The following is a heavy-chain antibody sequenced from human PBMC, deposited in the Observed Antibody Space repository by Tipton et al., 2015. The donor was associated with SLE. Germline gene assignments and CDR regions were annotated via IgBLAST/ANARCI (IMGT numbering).Heavy chain of an antibody. V-gene: IGHV4-4*09. D-gene: IGHD2-15*01. CDR2: IYSSGTT. CDR3: ARHVRGAGCFDP. Sequence: LSLTCTVSGGSISSYYWSWIRQPPGKGLEWIGYIYSSGTTNYNPSLKSRVPISVDTSKNQFSLKLSSVTAADTAVYYCARHVRGAGCFDPWVQGTLVTVAS. J-gene: IGHJ5*02. CDR1: GGSISSYY.